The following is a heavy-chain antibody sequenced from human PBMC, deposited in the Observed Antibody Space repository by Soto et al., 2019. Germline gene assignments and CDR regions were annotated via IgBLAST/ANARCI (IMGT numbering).Heavy chain of an antibody. CDR1: AGTFISYA. J-gene: IGHJ6*02. D-gene: IGHD6-6*01. V-gene: IGHV1-69*13. CDR3: VTIKPSEIKGRPGMDV. Sequence: ASVKVSCKASAGTFISYAISWVRQAPGQGLEWMGGIIPIFTITNYAQKFQGRVTITADESTSTAYMELSSLRSEETAVYYCVTIKPSEIKGRPGMDVWGPGTTVTVSS. CDR2: IIPIFTIT.